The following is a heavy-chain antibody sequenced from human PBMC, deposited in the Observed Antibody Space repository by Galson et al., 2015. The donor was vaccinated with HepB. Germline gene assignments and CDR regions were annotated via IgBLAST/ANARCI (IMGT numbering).Heavy chain of an antibody. CDR2: INAGNGNT. D-gene: IGHD6-19*01. CDR3: ARGIRRGHSSGWYVWDYYYGMDV. Sequence: SVKVSCKASGYTFTSYAMHWVRQAPGQRLEWMGWINAGNGNTKYSQKFQGRVTITRDTSASTAYMELSSLRSEDTAVYYCARGIRRGHSSGWYVWDYYYGMDVWGQGTTVTVSS. J-gene: IGHJ6*02. V-gene: IGHV1-3*01. CDR1: GYTFTSYA.